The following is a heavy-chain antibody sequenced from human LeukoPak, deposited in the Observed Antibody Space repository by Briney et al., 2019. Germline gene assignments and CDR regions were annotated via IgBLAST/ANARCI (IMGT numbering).Heavy chain of an antibody. J-gene: IGHJ4*02. V-gene: IGHV3-74*01. CDR2: INSDGSST. Sequence: GGSLRLSCAASGFTFGAYAMHWVRQAPGKGLVWVSRINSDGSSTSYADSVKGRLTISRDNAKNTLYLQMNSLRVEDTAVYYCARGDGYAQRDWGQGTLVTVPS. CDR1: GFTFGAYA. D-gene: IGHD5-12*01. CDR3: ARGDGYAQRD.